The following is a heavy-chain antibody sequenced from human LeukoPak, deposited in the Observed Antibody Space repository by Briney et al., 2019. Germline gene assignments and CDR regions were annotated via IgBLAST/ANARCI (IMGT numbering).Heavy chain of an antibody. V-gene: IGHV3-20*04. D-gene: IGHD7-27*01. J-gene: IGHJ4*02. CDR2: INWNGGNT. CDR3: ARDYVWGSSESDY. CDR1: GFTFDDYG. Sequence: GGSLRLSCAASGFTFDDYGMNWVRQAPGKGLEWVSGINWNGGNTAYADSVKGRFTISRDNAKNSLYLHMNSLRVEDTAIYYCARDYVWGSSESDYWGQGTLVTVSS.